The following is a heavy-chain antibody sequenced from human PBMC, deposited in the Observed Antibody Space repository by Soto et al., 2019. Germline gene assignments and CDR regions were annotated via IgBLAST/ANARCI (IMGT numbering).Heavy chain of an antibody. CDR2: IIPILGIA. CDR1: GGTFSSYT. D-gene: IGHD4-17*01. Sequence: QVQLVQSGAEVKKPGSSVKVSCKASGGTFSSYTISWVRQAPGQGLEWMGRIIPILGIANYAQKFQGRVTITADKSTSTAYMELSSLRAEDTAVYYCARNSGLGRLHTHPSNGYGDDFDYWGQGTLVTVSS. J-gene: IGHJ4*02. V-gene: IGHV1-69*02. CDR3: ARNSGLGRLHTHPSNGYGDDFDY.